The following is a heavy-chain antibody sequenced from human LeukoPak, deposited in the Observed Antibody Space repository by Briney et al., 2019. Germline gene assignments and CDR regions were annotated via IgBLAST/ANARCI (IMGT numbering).Heavy chain of an antibody. V-gene: IGHV3-48*02. CDR3: ARVQTSAFDI. Sequence: GGSLRLSCAASGFTFSIHSMNWVRQAPGRGLEWVSYITSRSTTKQYADSVKGRFTISRENAKNSLYLQMNSLRDEDTAMYYCARVQTSAFDIWGQGTMVTVSS. CDR2: ITSRSTTK. D-gene: IGHD1-1*01. CDR1: GFTFSIHS. J-gene: IGHJ3*02.